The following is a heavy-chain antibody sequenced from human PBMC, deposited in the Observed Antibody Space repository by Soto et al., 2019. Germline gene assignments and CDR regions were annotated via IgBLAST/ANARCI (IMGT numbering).Heavy chain of an antibody. Sequence: ASVKVSCKASGGTFSDYAFSWVRQASGQGLEWVGMINPSGGGTNYADSFQGRLTLTSDTSTSTVYMELNNLRSDDTAVYYCARAGINWLDPWGQGTLVTV. CDR2: INPSGGGT. CDR1: GGTFSDYA. CDR3: ARAGINWLDP. V-gene: IGHV1-2*07. J-gene: IGHJ5*02.